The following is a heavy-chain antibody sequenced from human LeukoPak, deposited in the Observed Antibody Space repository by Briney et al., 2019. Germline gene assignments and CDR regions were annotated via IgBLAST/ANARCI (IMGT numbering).Heavy chain of an antibody. CDR2: ISSSGSII. J-gene: IGHJ6*03. V-gene: IGHV3-48*03. D-gene: IGHD6-19*01. CDR3: ARVRFEVAGNPPKYYYYYMDV. Sequence: GGSLRLSCAASGFTFSSFEMNWVRQAPGKGLEWVSYISSSGSIIFYADSVKGRFTISRDNAKKALYLQMNSLRAEDTAVYYCARVRFEVAGNPPKYYYYYMDVWGKGTTVTVSS. CDR1: GFTFSSFE.